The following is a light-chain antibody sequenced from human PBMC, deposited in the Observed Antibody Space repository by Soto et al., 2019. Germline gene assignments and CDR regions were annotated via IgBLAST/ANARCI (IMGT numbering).Light chain of an antibody. J-gene: IGKJ2*01. V-gene: IGKV1-5*01. CDR1: QVVNEW. CDR3: QETNYYN. Sequence: DIRMTQSPSTLSASVGDRVSITCRASQVVNEWVAWYQMRPGKAPKLLIYDASKLEIGVPPRFSGAGSGTEFTLTIDRLQPDDIGTYYCQETNYYNFGQGTMVQIK. CDR2: DAS.